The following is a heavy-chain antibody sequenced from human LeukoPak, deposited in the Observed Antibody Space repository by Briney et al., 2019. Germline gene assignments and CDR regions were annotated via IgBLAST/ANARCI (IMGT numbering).Heavy chain of an antibody. Sequence: SEALSLTCAVYVASFSGYYWSWIRQPPGKGLEWIGEINHSGSTNYTPSLKSRVTISVDTSKDQFSLKLSSVTAADTAVYYCARGAEHWPNTVVVTAIVFDYWGQGTLVTVSS. CDR1: VASFSGYY. J-gene: IGHJ4*02. V-gene: IGHV4-34*01. D-gene: IGHD2-21*02. CDR3: ARGAEHWPNTVVVTAIVFDY. CDR2: INHSGST.